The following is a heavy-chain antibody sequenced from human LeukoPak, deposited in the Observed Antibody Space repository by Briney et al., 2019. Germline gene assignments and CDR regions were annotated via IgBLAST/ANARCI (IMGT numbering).Heavy chain of an antibody. Sequence: GGSLRLSCAASGFTFSSYAMSWVRQAPGKGLEWVSVISGTGGRTYYADSVKGRFTISRDNSKNTLYLQMNSLRVEDTAVYYCAKEVYYFDTSGLYSFAFDIWGQGTMVTVPS. CDR3: AKEVYYFDTSGLYSFAFDI. D-gene: IGHD3-22*01. J-gene: IGHJ3*02. V-gene: IGHV3-23*01. CDR1: GFTFSSYA. CDR2: ISGTGGRT.